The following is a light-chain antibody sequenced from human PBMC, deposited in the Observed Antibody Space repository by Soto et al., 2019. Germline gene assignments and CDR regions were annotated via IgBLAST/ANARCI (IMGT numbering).Light chain of an antibody. CDR1: QSVLYSSNNKNY. CDR2: WAS. J-gene: IGKJ2*01. V-gene: IGKV4-1*01. Sequence: DIVMTQSPDSLAVSLGERATINCKSSQSVLYSSNNKNYLGWYQQKPGQTPKLLIYWASTRDSGVPDRFSGRGSGTDFTLTISSLQAADVAVSYCQQYYSPPYTFGQGTRLEIK. CDR3: QQYYSPPYT.